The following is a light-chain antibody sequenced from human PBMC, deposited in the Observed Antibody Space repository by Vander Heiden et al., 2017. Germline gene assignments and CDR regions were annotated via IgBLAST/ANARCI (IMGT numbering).Light chain of an antibody. Sequence: QSVLTQPPPVSGAPGQRVTISCTGSSSNIGAGYDVHWYQQLPGTAPNLLIYGNSNRPSGVPDRFSGSKSGTSASLAITGLQAEDEADYYCQSYDSSLSGYVFGTGTKVTVL. V-gene: IGLV1-40*01. CDR3: QSYDSSLSGYV. CDR1: SSNIGAGYD. J-gene: IGLJ1*01. CDR2: GNS.